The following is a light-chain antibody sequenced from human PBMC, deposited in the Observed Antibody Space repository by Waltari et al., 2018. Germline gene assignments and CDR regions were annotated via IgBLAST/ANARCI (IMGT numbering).Light chain of an antibody. CDR3: QQYNSYSPWT. V-gene: IGKV1-5*03. Sequence: DIQMTQSPSTLSASVGDRVTITGPASQSISSWLAWYQQKPWKAPKLLIYKASSLESGVPSSFSGSGSGTEFTLTISSLQPDDFATYYCQQYNSYSPWTFGQGTKVEIK. CDR1: QSISSW. J-gene: IGKJ1*01. CDR2: KAS.